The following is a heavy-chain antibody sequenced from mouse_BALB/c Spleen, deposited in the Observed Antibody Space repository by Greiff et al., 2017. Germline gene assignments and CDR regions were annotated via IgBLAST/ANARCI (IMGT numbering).Heavy chain of an antibody. CDR1: GYSFTSYY. J-gene: IGHJ2*01. Sequence: EVQLQQSGPELMKPGASVKISCKASGYSFTSYYMHWVKQSHGKSLEWIGYIDPFNGGTSYNQKFKGKATLTVDKSSSTAYMHLSSLTSEDSAVYYCARVGFDYWGQGTTLTVSS. V-gene: IGHV1S135*01. CDR3: ARVGFDY. CDR2: IDPFNGGT.